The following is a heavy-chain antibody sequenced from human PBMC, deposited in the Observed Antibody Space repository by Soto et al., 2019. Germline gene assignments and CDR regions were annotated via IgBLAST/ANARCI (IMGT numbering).Heavy chain of an antibody. V-gene: IGHV5-51*01. Sequence: GESLKISCKGSGYSFISYWIGCVRQMPGKGLEWMGIIYPGDSDTRYSPSFQGQVTISADKSISTAYLQWSSLKASDTAMYYCARTSAAGKYYDGMDVWGQGTTVTVSS. D-gene: IGHD6-13*01. J-gene: IGHJ6*02. CDR1: GYSFISYW. CDR2: IYPGDSDT. CDR3: ARTSAAGKYYDGMDV.